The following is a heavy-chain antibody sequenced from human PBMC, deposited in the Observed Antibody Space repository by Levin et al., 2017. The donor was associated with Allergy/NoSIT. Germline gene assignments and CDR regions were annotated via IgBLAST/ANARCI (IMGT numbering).Heavy chain of an antibody. V-gene: IGHV3-23*01. CDR3: AKTLRI. Sequence: HAGGSLRLSCAASGLIFSDYGMSWVRQAPGKGLQWVSSISDSGDKTYYADSVKGRFTISRDNSVNTLYLQMSSLRVEDTAVYYCAKTLRIGGQGTLVTVSS. CDR1: GLIFSDYG. CDR2: ISDSGDKT. J-gene: IGHJ4*02. D-gene: IGHD2-15*01.